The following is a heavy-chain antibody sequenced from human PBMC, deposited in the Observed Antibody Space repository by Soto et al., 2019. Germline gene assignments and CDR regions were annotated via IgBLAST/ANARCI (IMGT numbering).Heavy chain of an antibody. Sequence: EVQLVESGGGLVKPGGSLRLSCAASGFTFSSYSMNWVRQAPGKGLEWVSSISSSSNYIYYTDSSKGRFTISRDNAKNSLYLQMNSLRAEDTALYYCARAGDYGDPNWFDPWGQGTLVTVSS. V-gene: IGHV3-21*01. CDR2: ISSSSNYI. CDR3: ARAGDYGDPNWFDP. J-gene: IGHJ5*02. CDR1: GFTFSSYS. D-gene: IGHD4-17*01.